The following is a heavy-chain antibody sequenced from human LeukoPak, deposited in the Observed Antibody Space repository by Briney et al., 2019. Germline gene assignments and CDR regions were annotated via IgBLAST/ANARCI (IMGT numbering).Heavy chain of an antibody. CDR2: ISGGGDRT. CDR1: GFTFRNYG. V-gene: IGHV3-23*01. D-gene: IGHD3-22*01. Sequence: GGSLRLSCAASGFTFRNYGMNWVRQAPGKRLEWVSGISGGGDRTNYADSVKGRFTISRDKSKNTLYLQMNSLRAEDTAEYYCAKGHYDGGPYYYFDYWGQGTLVTVSS. CDR3: AKGHYDGGPYYYFDY. J-gene: IGHJ4*02.